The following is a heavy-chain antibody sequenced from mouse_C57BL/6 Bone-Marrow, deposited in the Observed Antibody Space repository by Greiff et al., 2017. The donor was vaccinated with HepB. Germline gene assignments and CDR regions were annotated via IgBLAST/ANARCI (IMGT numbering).Heavy chain of an antibody. Sequence: ESGPGMVKPSQSLSLTCTVTGYSITSGYDWHWIRHFPGNKLEWMGYISYSGSTNYNPSLKSRISITHDTSKNHFFLKLNSVTTEDTATYYCARGGYYDYAMDYWGQGTSVTVSS. CDR3: ARGGYYDYAMDY. V-gene: IGHV3-1*01. CDR2: ISYSGST. D-gene: IGHD2-3*01. CDR1: GYSITSGYD. J-gene: IGHJ4*01.